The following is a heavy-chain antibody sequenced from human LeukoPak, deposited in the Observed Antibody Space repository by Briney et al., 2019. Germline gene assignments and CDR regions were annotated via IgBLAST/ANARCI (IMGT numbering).Heavy chain of an antibody. CDR3: AKDISRYSYGWAFDY. J-gene: IGHJ4*02. CDR2: TWYDGSNK. V-gene: IGHV3-33*06. Sequence: GGSLRLSCAASGFTFSSYGMHWVRQAPGKGLEWVAVTWYDGSNKYYADSVKGRFTISRDNSKNTLYLQMNSLRAEDTAVYYCAKDISRYSYGWAFDYWGQGTLVTVSS. CDR1: GFTFSSYG. D-gene: IGHD5-18*01.